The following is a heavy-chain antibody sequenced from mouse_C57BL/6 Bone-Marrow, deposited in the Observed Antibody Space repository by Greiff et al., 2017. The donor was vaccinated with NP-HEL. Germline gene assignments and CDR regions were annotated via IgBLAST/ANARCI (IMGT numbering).Heavy chain of an antibody. CDR2: IYPGSGST. V-gene: IGHV1-55*01. CDR3: ARQGKQLRLPFAY. J-gene: IGHJ3*01. CDR1: GYTFTSYW. Sequence: QVQLQQPGAELVKPGASVKMSCKASGYTFTSYWITWVKQRPGQGLEWIGDIYPGSGSTNDNEKFKSKATLTVDTSSSTAYMQLSSLTSEDSAVYYCARQGKQLRLPFAYWGQGTLVTVSA. D-gene: IGHD3-2*02.